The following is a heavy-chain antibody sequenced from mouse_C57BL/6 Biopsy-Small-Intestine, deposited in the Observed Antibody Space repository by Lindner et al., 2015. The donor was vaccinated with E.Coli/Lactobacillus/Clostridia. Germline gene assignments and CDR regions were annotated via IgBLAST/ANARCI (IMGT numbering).Heavy chain of an antibody. D-gene: IGHD2-14*01. J-gene: IGHJ4*01. CDR3: AKWYEGGMDY. CDR1: GYTFTGYW. V-gene: IGHV1-9*01. Sequence: VQLQESGAELMKPGASVKLSCKATGYTFTGYWVEWVKQRPGHGLEWIGEILPGSGIINYNEEFKDKATFTADTSSNTAYMQLSSLTTEDSAIYYCAKWYEGGMDYWGQGTSVTVSS. CDR2: ILPGSGII.